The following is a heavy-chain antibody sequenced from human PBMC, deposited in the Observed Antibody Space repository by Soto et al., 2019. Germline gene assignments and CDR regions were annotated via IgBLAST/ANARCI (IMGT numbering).Heavy chain of an antibody. V-gene: IGHV1-69*13. Sequence: SVKVSCKASGYTFTSYGISWVRQAPGQGLEWMGGIIPIFGTANYAQKFQGRVTITADESTSTAYMELSSLRSEDTAVYYCAGEGSSRSLISYYYYGMDVWGQGTTVTVSS. CDR1: GYTFTSYG. J-gene: IGHJ6*02. CDR3: AGEGSSRSLISYYYYGMDV. D-gene: IGHD6-13*01. CDR2: IIPIFGTA.